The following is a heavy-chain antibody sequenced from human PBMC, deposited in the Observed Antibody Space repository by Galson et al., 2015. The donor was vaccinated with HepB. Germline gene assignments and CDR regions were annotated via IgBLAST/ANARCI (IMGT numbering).Heavy chain of an antibody. D-gene: IGHD2-15*01. J-gene: IGHJ5*01. V-gene: IGHV5-51*01. CDR2: IYPGDSDT. Sequence: QSGAEVKKPGESLKISCKGFGYSFSTYWIGWVRQTPGKGLEWMGVIYPGDSDTRYSPSFQGQVTISVDKSVTTAYLQWSSLKAADTAMYYCARHQYCSSGSCYAGWFDSWGQGTLVTVSS. CDR1: GYSFSTYW. CDR3: ARHQYCSSGSCYAGWFDS.